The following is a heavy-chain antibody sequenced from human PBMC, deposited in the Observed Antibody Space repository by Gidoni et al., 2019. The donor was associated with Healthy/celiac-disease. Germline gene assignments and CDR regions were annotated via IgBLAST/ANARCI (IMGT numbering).Heavy chain of an antibody. CDR3: AKEVDYYYDSSGYFDY. CDR1: GFTFSSSA. D-gene: IGHD3-22*01. V-gene: IGHV3-23*01. J-gene: IGHJ4*02. CDR2: IGGSGGST. Sequence: EVQLLESGGGLVQPGGSLRLSCAASGFTFSSSAVSWVRQAPGKGLEWVSAIGGSGGSTYYADSVKGLFTISRDNSKNTLYLQMNSLRAEDTAVYYCAKEVDYYYDSSGYFDYWGQGTLVTVSS.